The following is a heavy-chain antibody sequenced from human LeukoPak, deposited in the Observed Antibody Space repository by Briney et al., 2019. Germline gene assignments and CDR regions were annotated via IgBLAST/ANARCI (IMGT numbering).Heavy chain of an antibody. V-gene: IGHV4-39*01. CDR2: IYYSGST. CDR1: GGAISSSSYY. D-gene: IGHD2-8*01. J-gene: IGHJ4*02. CDR3: ARYPGVQILDY. Sequence: PETLSLTCTVSGGAISSSSYYWGWIRQPPGKGLEWIGSIYYSGSTYYNPSLKSRVTISVDTSKNQFSLKVRSVTAADTAVYYCARYPGVQILDYWGQGTLVTVSS.